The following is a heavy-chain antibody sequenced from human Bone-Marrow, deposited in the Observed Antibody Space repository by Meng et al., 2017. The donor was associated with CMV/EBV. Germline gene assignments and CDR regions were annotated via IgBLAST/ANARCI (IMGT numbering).Heavy chain of an antibody. CDR1: SHTFTSYC. J-gene: IGHJ4*01. CDR3: ARVPWDIVLMVYAMAPDY. D-gene: IGHD2-8*01. Sequence: QVHGARSGAYAKSPRHSLNTSFNASSHTFTSYCISWVRQATGQGLERMACISADNSNTNHAQKLQGRVTMTTDTSTSTAYMVLRSLRSDDTAVYSCARVPWDIVLMVYAMAPDYWGQGPLVTVSS. V-gene: IGHV1-18*01. CDR2: ISADNSNT.